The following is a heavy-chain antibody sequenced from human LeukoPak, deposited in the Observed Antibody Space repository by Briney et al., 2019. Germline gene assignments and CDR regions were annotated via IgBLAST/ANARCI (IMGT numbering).Heavy chain of an antibody. CDR2: ISVYNGNT. Sequence: GASVKVSCKASGYTFTSYDISWVRQAPGQGLEWMGWISVYNGNTNYAQKFQGRVTMTRDTSTSTVYMELSSLRSEDTAVYYCAGGPTLSIFGVVIIRDYYYYMDVWGKGTTVTVSS. CDR3: AGGPTLSIFGVVIIRDYYYYMDV. V-gene: IGHV1-18*01. J-gene: IGHJ6*03. CDR1: GYTFTSYD. D-gene: IGHD3-3*01.